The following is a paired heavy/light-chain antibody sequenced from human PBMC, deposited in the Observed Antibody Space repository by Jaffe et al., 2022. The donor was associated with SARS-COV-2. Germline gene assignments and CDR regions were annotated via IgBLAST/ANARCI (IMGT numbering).Light chain of an antibody. CDR3: TSYTTIATYV. J-gene: IGLJ1*01. V-gene: IGLV2-14*01. Sequence: QSALTQPASVSGSPGQSITISCTGTSSDIGAYNYVSWYQQHPDTAPKLIIHDVNNRPSGVSNRFSGSKSGNTASLTISGLQAEDEADYYCTSYTTIATYVFGTGTKVTVL. CDR1: SSDIGAYNY. CDR2: DVN.
Heavy chain of an antibody. CDR1: GFTFSSSA. Sequence: QMQLVQSGPEVKKPGTSVKVSCKTSGFTFSSSAVQWVRQARGQRLEWMGWIIVGSGQTNCAQKFQGRVTITRDMSTSTAYMELSGLRSEDTAVYYCAAEVPQGTIRFDHWGQGTLVTVSS. D-gene: IGHD1-7*01. V-gene: IGHV1-58*01. J-gene: IGHJ4*02. CDR2: IIVGSGQT. CDR3: AAEVPQGTIRFDH.